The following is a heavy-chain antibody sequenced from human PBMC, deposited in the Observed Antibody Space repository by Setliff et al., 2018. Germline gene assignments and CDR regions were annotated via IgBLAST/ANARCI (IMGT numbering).Heavy chain of an antibody. Sequence: PGGSLRLSCAASGFTFSNSEMNWVRQAPGKGLEWIAFINRSGSIIYYADSVKGRFTISRDNAKNSLYLQMNSLRAEDTAVYYCARVYSGYDPNHYFDYWGQGTLVTVSS. CDR1: GFTFSNSE. CDR2: INRSGSII. J-gene: IGHJ4*02. CDR3: ARVYSGYDPNHYFDY. D-gene: IGHD5-12*01. V-gene: IGHV3-48*03.